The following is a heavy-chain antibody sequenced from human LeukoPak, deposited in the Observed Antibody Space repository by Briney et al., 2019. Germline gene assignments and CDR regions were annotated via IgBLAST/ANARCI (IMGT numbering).Heavy chain of an antibody. D-gene: IGHD3-10*01. CDR3: ARVWFGESSNAFDI. V-gene: IGHV3-21*04. CDR1: GFTFSSYS. J-gene: IGHJ3*02. Sequence: PGGSLRLSCAASGFTFSSYSMNWVRQAPGKGLEWVSSISSSSSYIYYADSVKGRFTISRDNAKNSLYLQMNSLRAEDTAVYYCARVWFGESSNAFDIWGQGTMVTVSS. CDR2: ISSSSSYI.